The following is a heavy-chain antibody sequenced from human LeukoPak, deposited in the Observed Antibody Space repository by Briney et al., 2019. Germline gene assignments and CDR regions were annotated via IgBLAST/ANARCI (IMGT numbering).Heavy chain of an antibody. CDR1: GGPISSSSYL. CDR3: ARGRREYCTSTSCYYYFDY. V-gene: IGHV4-39*01. CDR2: IYYSGNT. Sequence: SETLSLTCTVSGGPISSSSYLWGWIRQPPGKGLDWIGSIYYSGNTYYNPSLKSRVTMSVDTSKNQFSLKLRSVTAADTTVYYCARGRREYCTSTSCYYYFDYWGQRTLVTVSS. D-gene: IGHD2-2*01. J-gene: IGHJ4*02.